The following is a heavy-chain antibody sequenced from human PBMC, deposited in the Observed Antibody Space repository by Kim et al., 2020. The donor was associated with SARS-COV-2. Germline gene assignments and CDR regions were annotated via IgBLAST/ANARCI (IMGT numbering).Heavy chain of an antibody. J-gene: IGHJ6*02. CDR1: GFTFSSYA. CDR3: ARDPRLGGMDV. CDR2: ISYDGSNK. V-gene: IGHV3-30*04. D-gene: IGHD6-19*01. Sequence: GGSLRLSCAASGFTFSSYAMHWVRQAPGKGLEWVAVISYDGSNKYYADSVKGRFTISRDNSKNTLYLQMNSLRAEDTAVYYCARDPRLGGMDVWGQGTTVTVSS.